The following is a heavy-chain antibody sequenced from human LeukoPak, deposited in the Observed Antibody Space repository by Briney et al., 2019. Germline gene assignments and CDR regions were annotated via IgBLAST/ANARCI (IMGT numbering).Heavy chain of an antibody. V-gene: IGHV3-30*02. Sequence: GSLRLSCAASGFTFSSYGMHWVRQAPGKGLEGVAFIRYDGSNKYYADSVKGRFTISRDNSKNTLYLQMNSLRAEDTAVYYCAKDIVVVPAVYDAFDIWGQGTMVTVSS. CDR1: GFTFSSYG. CDR3: AKDIVVVPAVYDAFDI. CDR2: IRYDGSNK. D-gene: IGHD2-2*01. J-gene: IGHJ3*02.